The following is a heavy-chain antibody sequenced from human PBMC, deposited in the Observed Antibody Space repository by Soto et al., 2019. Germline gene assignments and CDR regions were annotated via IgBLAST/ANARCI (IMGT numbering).Heavy chain of an antibody. V-gene: IGHV1-2*02. D-gene: IGHD5-12*01. CDR1: GYTFTGHY. Sequence: ASVKVSCKASGYTFTGHYIHWVRQAPEQGPEWMGEIGPETGATRYAQKFRGRVTMTRDMSITTVYMELNNLSPDDTAVYYCERGRSGQIVVFYWGQGTPVTVSS. J-gene: IGHJ4*02. CDR2: IGPETGAT. CDR3: ERGRSGQIVVFY.